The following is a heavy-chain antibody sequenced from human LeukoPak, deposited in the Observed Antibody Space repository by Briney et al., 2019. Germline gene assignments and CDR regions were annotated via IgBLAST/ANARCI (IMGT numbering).Heavy chain of an antibody. Sequence: GGSLRLSCAASGFPFSSYWMHWVRQVPGKGLLWVSRINSGGSATIYADSVRGRFTISRDNAKNTLYLQMSGLRVEDTAVYHCASDSPYYGMDVWGQGTTVTVSS. J-gene: IGHJ6*02. CDR1: GFPFSSYW. V-gene: IGHV3-74*01. CDR2: INSGGSAT. CDR3: ASDSPYYGMDV.